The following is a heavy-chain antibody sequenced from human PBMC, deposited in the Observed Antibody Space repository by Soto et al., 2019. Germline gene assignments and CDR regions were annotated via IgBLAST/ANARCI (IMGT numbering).Heavy chain of an antibody. V-gene: IGHV5-51*01. Sequence: GESLKISCKVFGDSFTGFWVGWVRQVPGKGLEWVASIYPRDSDVRYNPSFQGQVTISADRSTTTAYLQWSSLKASDTAIYYCARQHPLDSRVWYDWGQGTLVTVSS. J-gene: IGHJ4*02. CDR2: IYPRDSDV. CDR3: ARQHPLDSRVWYD. D-gene: IGHD6-19*01. CDR1: GDSFTGFW.